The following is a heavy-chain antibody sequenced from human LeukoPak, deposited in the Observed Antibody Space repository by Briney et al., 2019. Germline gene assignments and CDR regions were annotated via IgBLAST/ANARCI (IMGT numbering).Heavy chain of an antibody. V-gene: IGHV3-30*03. CDR3: ARDLRPYDSSGYYYPFDY. D-gene: IGHD3-22*01. CDR1: GFTFSSYG. J-gene: IGHJ4*02. CDR2: TSYDGSNK. Sequence: GGSLRLSCAASGFTFSSYGMHWVRQAPGKGLEWVAVTSYDGSNKYYADSVKGRFTISRDNSKNTLYLQMNSLRAEDTAVYYCARDLRPYDSSGYYYPFDYWGQGTLVTVSS.